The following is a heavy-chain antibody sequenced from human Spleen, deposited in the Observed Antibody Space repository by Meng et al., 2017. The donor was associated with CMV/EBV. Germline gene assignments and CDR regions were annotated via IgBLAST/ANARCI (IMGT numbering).Heavy chain of an antibody. CDR2: IYAGDSDT. J-gene: IGHJ6*02. Sequence: GGSLRLSCKGSGYTFTNYWIAGVRQMPGKGLEWMGIIYAGDSDTNYNPSFEGQVTMSADKSFSTAFLQWSSLKASDTAIYYCARLLVERSNYFYPMDVWGQGTTVTVSS. CDR1: GYTFTNYW. V-gene: IGHV5-51*01. CDR3: ARLLVERSNYFYPMDV. D-gene: IGHD2-8*02.